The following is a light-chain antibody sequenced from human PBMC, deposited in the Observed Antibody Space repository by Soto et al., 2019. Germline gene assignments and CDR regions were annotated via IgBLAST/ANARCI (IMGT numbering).Light chain of an antibody. V-gene: IGKV3-20*01. J-gene: IGKJ1*01. CDR3: HHYDNSSLT. CDR1: QSVSSSF. Sequence: ELVLTQSPGTLSLSPGERATLSCRASQSVSSSFLAWYQQKPGQAPRLLIYGASCRATGIPDRFRGRGSGTDFTLTVSSVETEHLAVDECHHYDNSSLTFGKGNKVDIE. CDR2: GAS.